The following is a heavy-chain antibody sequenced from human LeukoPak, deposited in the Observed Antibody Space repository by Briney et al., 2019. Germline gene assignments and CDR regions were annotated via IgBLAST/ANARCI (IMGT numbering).Heavy chain of an antibody. CDR2: ISGSGGST. V-gene: IGHV3-23*01. Sequence: GGTLRLSCAASGFTFSSYGMSWVRQAPGKGLEWVSAISGSGGSTYYADSVKGRFAISRDNSKNTLYLQMNSLRAEDTAVYYCAKDYYYYYMDVWGKGTTVTISS. CDR3: AKDYYYYYMDV. J-gene: IGHJ6*03. CDR1: GFTFSSYG.